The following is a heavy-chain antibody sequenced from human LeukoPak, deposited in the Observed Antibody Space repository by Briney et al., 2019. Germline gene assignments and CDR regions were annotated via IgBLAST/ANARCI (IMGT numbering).Heavy chain of an antibody. Sequence: SQTLSLTCAITGDSVSSNTAAWHWISPSPSTRLEWLATTYSSSNCHTDHAVSVKSRITINPDTSKNQFSLQLNSVTPEDTAVYYCARAAYCSGGSCYNYYYYYGMDVWGQGTTVTVSS. J-gene: IGHJ6*02. D-gene: IGHD2-15*01. CDR3: ARAAYCSGGSCYNYYYYYGMDV. CDR2: TYSSSNCHT. V-gene: IGHV6-1*01. CDR1: GDSVSSNTAA.